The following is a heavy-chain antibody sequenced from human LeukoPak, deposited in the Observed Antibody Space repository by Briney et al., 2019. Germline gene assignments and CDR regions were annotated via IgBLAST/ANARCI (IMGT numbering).Heavy chain of an antibody. J-gene: IGHJ5*02. CDR2: IYYSGST. V-gene: IGHV4-59*01. Sequence: SETLSLTCTVSGGSISTYYWSWIRQPPGKGLEWIGFIYYSGSTNYNPSLKSRVTISVDTSKNQFSLKLSSVTAADTAVYYCARSISRYAWFDPWGQGTLVTVSS. CDR1: GGSISTYY. D-gene: IGHD6-13*01. CDR3: ARSISRYAWFDP.